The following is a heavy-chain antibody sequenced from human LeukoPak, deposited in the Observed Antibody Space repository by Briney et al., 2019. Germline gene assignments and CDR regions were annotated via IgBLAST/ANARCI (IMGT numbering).Heavy chain of an antibody. Sequence: GGSLRLSCAASGFTFSSYAMSWVRQAPGKGLEWVSAISGSGGSTYYADSVKGRFTISRDNSKNTLYLQMNSLRAEDTAVYYCAKGLLAYCGGDCYFDYWGQRTLVTVSS. V-gene: IGHV3-23*01. CDR2: ISGSGGST. D-gene: IGHD2-21*02. CDR1: GFTFSSYA. J-gene: IGHJ4*02. CDR3: AKGLLAYCGGDCYFDY.